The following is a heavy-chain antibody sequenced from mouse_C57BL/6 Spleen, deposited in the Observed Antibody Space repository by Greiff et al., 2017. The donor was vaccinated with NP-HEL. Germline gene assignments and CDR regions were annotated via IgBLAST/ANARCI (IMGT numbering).Heavy chain of an antibody. Sequence: QVQLQQPGAELVKPGASVKMSCKASGYTFTSYWITWVKQRPGQGLGWIGDIYPGSGSTNYNEKFKSKATLTVDTSSSTAYMQLSSLTSEDSAVYYCARRPRLRHAMDYWGQGTSVTVSS. J-gene: IGHJ4*01. CDR1: GYTFTSYW. CDR2: IYPGSGST. CDR3: ARRPRLRHAMDY. V-gene: IGHV1-55*01. D-gene: IGHD2-4*01.